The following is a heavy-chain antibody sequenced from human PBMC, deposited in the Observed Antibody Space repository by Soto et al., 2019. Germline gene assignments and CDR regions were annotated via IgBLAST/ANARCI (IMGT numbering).Heavy chain of an antibody. J-gene: IGHJ3*02. Sequence: ASVKVSCKASGYAFTNYAIHWVRQAPGQKLEWMGWINAGNRNTEYSQKFQGRIIMTRDTSANTAYMELSSLTSEDTAVYYCARGYDYVWGSYRSDAFDIWRQGTMVTVS. CDR1: GYAFTNYA. V-gene: IGHV1-3*01. D-gene: IGHD3-16*02. CDR3: ARGYDYVWGSYRSDAFDI. CDR2: INAGNRNT.